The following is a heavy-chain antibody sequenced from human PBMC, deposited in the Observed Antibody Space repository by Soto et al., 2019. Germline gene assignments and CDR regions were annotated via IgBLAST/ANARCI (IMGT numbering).Heavy chain of an antibody. CDR1: GGSISSYY. V-gene: IGHV4-59*01. CDR3: ALEGESNAFDI. CDR2: IYYSGST. J-gene: IGHJ3*02. Sequence: SETLSLTCTVSGGSISSYYWSWIRQPPGKGLEWIGYIYYSGSTNYNPSLKSRVTISVDTSKNQFSLKLSSVTAADTAVYYCALEGESNAFDIWGQGTMVTVSS.